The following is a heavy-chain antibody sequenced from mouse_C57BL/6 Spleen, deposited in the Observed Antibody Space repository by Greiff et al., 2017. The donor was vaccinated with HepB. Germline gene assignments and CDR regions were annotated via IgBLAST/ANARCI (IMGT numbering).Heavy chain of an antibody. CDR1: GFTFSSYT. J-gene: IGHJ3*01. CDR3: ARSYYDGSNLWFAY. D-gene: IGHD1-1*01. V-gene: IGHV5-9*01. CDR2: ISGGGGNT. Sequence: EVKLVESGGGLVKPGGSLKLSCAASGFTFSSYTMSWVRQTPEKRLEWVATISGGGGNTYYPDSVKGRFTISRDNAKNTLYLQMSSLRSEDTALYYCARSYYDGSNLWFAYWGQGTLVTVSA.